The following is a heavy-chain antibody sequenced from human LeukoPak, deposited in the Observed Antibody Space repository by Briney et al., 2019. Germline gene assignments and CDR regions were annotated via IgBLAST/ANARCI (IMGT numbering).Heavy chain of an antibody. V-gene: IGHV4-38-2*02. CDR1: GYSISSGYY. Sequence: ASETLSLTCTVPGYSISSGYYWGWIRRPPGKGLEGIGSTYHSGSTYYNPTLKSRVTISVDTSKNQFSLKLSSVTAADTAVYYCARDPGSSWYRVDWFDPWGQGTLVTVSS. CDR3: ARDPGSSWYRVDWFDP. J-gene: IGHJ5*02. CDR2: TYHSGST. D-gene: IGHD6-13*01.